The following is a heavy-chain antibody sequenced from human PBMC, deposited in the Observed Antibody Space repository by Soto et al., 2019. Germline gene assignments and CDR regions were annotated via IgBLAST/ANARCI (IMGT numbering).Heavy chain of an antibody. Sequence: GGSLRLSCAASGFTFSSYGMHWVRQAPGKGLEWVAVISYDGSNKYYADSVKGRFTISRDNSKNTLYLQMNSLRAEDTAVYYCAKDSHYYDILTGYYSLWDYWGQGTLVTVSS. CDR1: GFTFSSYG. J-gene: IGHJ4*02. CDR3: AKDSHYYDILTGYYSLWDY. V-gene: IGHV3-30*18. CDR2: ISYDGSNK. D-gene: IGHD3-9*01.